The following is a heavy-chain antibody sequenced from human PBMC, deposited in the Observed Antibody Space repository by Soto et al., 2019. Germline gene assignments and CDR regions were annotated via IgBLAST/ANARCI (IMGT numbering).Heavy chain of an antibody. CDR2: IKQDGSEK. J-gene: IGHJ2*01. D-gene: IGHD2-21*01. V-gene: IGHV3-7*01. Sequence: EVQLVESGGGLVQPGGSLRLSCGASGFTFSSYWMSWVRQAPGKGLEWVANIKQDGSEKYYVDSVKGRFTISRDNAKNSLYLQMNSLRAEDTAVYYCARDKHIVVVMPWYFDLWGRGTLVTVSS. CDR3: ARDKHIVVVMPWYFDL. CDR1: GFTFSSYW.